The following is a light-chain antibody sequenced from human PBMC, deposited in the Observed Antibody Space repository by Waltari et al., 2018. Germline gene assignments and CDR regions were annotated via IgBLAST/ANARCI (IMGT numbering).Light chain of an antibody. CDR3: QHYDGSSVT. Sequence: EIALTQSPGTLSLSPGERATLSCRASQTITGSWLTWYQRKPGQAPRLLIYGASISATGIPVRFSGSGSGTDFTLTISRLEPEDFAVYYCQHYDGSSVTFGGGTKVEVK. V-gene: IGKV3-20*01. CDR2: GAS. CDR1: QTITGSW. J-gene: IGKJ4*01.